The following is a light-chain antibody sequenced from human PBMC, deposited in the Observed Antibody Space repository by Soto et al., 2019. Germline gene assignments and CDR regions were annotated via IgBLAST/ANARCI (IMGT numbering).Light chain of an antibody. J-gene: IGLJ1*01. CDR2: EVT. Sequence: QSALTQPASVSGSPGQSITISCTGTSGDVGGYNHVSWYQIHPGKAPKLIIYEVTSRPSGVSYRFSGSKSGNSASLTISGLQAEDEADYYCSSYASSSSYVFXGGTKVTVL. CDR3: SSYASSSSYV. CDR1: SGDVGGYNH. V-gene: IGLV2-14*01.